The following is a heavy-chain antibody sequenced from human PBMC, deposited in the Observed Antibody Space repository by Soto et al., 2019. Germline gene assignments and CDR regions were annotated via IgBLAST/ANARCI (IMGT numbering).Heavy chain of an antibody. J-gene: IGHJ4*02. CDR3: ARGVGYYDSSVVFDY. Sequence: SETLSLTCTVSGGSISSGDYYWSWIRQPLGKGLEWIGYIYYSGSTYYNPSLKSRVTISVDTSKNQFSLKLSSVTAADTAVYYCARGVGYYDSSVVFDYWGQGTLVTVSS. CDR2: IYYSGST. D-gene: IGHD3-22*01. CDR1: GGSISSGDYY. V-gene: IGHV4-30-4*01.